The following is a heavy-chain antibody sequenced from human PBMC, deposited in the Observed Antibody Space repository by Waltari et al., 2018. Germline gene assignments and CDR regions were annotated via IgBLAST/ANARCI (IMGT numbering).Heavy chain of an antibody. V-gene: IGHV3-23*01. CDR3: AKGGVVVVAPIDY. Sequence: EVQLLESGGGLVQPGGSLRLSCAASGFTFSSYAMSWVRQARGKGLEVVVAISGGGSSTNYADSVKGPFTIASDNSKNSLYLQMNSLRAEDTSVYDCAKGGVVVVAPIDYWGQGTLVTVSS. D-gene: IGHD2-15*01. CDR2: ISGGGSST. CDR1: GFTFSSYA. J-gene: IGHJ4*02.